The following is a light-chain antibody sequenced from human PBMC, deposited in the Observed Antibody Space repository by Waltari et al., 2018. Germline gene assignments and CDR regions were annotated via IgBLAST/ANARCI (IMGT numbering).Light chain of an antibody. CDR2: KNV. J-gene: IGLJ2*01. CDR1: ALSSQW. Sequence: SYELTQPPSLSVSPGQTARSTCSGDALSSQWAFWYQQKPGRSPILLIYKNVERPSEIPARFSGSHSGTTVTLTISGVQAEDEADYYCQSRDSTTLFVFGAGTKLTVL. V-gene: IGLV3-25*03. CDR3: QSRDSTTLFV.